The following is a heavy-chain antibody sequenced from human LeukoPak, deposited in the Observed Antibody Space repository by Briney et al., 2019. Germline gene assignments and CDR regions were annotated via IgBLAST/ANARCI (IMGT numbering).Heavy chain of an antibody. CDR2: IYYSGST. D-gene: IGHD2-2*01. CDR3: ARSLASYCSSTSCLGGDAFDI. Sequence: SETLSLTCTVSGGSISSSSYYWGWIRQPPGKGLEWIGSIYYSGSTYYNPSLKSRVTISVDTSKNQFSLKLSSVTAADTAVYYCARSLASYCSSTSCLGGDAFDIWGQGTMVTVSS. V-gene: IGHV4-39*07. CDR1: GGSISSSSYY. J-gene: IGHJ3*02.